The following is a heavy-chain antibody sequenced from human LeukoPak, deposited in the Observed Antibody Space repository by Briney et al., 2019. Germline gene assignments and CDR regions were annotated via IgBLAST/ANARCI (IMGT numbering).Heavy chain of an antibody. CDR3: ALPTKYYDYVWGSPGTYAFDI. V-gene: IGHV1-46*01. J-gene: IGHJ3*02. D-gene: IGHD3-16*01. Sequence: ASVKVSCKASGYTFTSYYMHWVRQAPGQGLEWMGIINPSGGSTSYAQKFQGRVTMTRDTSTSTVYMELSSLRSEDTAVYYCALPTKYYDYVWGSPGTYAFDIWGQGTMVTVSS. CDR2: INPSGGST. CDR1: GYTFTSYY.